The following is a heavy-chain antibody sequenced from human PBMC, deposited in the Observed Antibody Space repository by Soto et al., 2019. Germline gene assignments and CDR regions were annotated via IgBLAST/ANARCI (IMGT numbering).Heavy chain of an antibody. CDR3: ARGIPIVVVVAATPSYGMDV. Sequence: PSETLSLTCAVYGGSFSGYYWSWIRQPPGKGLEWIGEINHSGSTNYNPSLKSRVTISVDTSKNQFSLKLSSVTAADTAVYYCARGIPIVVVVAATPSYGMDVWGQGTTVTVSS. J-gene: IGHJ6*02. D-gene: IGHD2-15*01. CDR2: INHSGST. V-gene: IGHV4-34*01. CDR1: GGSFSGYY.